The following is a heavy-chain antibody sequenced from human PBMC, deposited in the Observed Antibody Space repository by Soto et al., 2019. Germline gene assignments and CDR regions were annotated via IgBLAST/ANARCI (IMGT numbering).Heavy chain of an antibody. V-gene: IGHV4-61*01. D-gene: IGHD1-26*01. CDR2: IYHSGST. J-gene: IGHJ4*02. Sequence: SETLSLTCTVSGGSFNIDNYYWIWIRQPPGKGLEWIGYIYHSGSTNYNPSLKSRVTISVDTSKNQFSLKLSSVTAADSAVYYCARAPMGASDYWGQGTLVTVSS. CDR1: GGSFNIDNYY. CDR3: ARAPMGASDY.